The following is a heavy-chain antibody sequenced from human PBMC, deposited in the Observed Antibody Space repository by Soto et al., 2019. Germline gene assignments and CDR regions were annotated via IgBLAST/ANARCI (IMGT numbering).Heavy chain of an antibody. CDR1: GGSISSSSYY. Sequence: SETLSLTCSVSGGSISSSSYYWGWIRQPPGKGLEWIGSIYYSGSIYYNPSLKSRVTISVDTSKNQFSLKLSSVTAAETAVYYCARQSSGWYDWFDPWGQGTLVTVSS. V-gene: IGHV4-39*01. CDR3: ARQSSGWYDWFDP. J-gene: IGHJ5*02. CDR2: IYYSGSI. D-gene: IGHD6-19*01.